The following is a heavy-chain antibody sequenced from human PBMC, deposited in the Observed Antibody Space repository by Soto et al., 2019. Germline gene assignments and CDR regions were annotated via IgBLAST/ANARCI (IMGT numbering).Heavy chain of an antibody. CDR1: GFTFSSYS. CDR2: ISSSSSTI. V-gene: IGHV3-48*02. D-gene: IGHD4-17*01. J-gene: IGHJ4*02. Sequence: GGSLRLSCAASGFTFSSYSMNWVRQAPGKGLEWGSYISSSSSTIYYADSVKGRFTISRDNAKNSLYLQMNSLRDEDTAGYYCTRAPYGDHGFDYWGQGTRVTVSS. CDR3: TRAPYGDHGFDY.